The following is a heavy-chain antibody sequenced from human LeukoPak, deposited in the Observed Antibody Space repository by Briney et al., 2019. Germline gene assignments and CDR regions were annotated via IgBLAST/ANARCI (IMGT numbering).Heavy chain of an antibody. V-gene: IGHV3-23*01. CDR1: GFTFSSYA. CDR3: AKYGPQDSGSSHFDY. CDR2: IRDSGSST. D-gene: IGHD1-26*01. Sequence: PGGSLRLPCAASGFTFSSYAMSWVRQAPGKGLEWVSAIRDSGSSTHYADSVKGRFTTSRDNSKNTLFLQMNSLRAEDTAIYYCAKYGPQDSGSSHFDYWGQGALVTVSS. J-gene: IGHJ4*02.